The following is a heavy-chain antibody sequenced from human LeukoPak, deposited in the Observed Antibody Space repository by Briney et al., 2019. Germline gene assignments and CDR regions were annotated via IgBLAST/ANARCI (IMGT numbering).Heavy chain of an antibody. V-gene: IGHV1-2*02. CDR3: ARGNWAADTFRFDP. Sequence: ASVKVSCKASGYTFTCYYMHWVRQAPGQGLEWMGWINPNSGGTNYAQKFQGRVTMTRDTSISTAYMELSRLRSDDPAVYYCARGNWAADTFRFDPWGQGTLVTVSS. J-gene: IGHJ5*02. CDR2: INPNSGGT. D-gene: IGHD6-19*01. CDR1: GYTFTCYY.